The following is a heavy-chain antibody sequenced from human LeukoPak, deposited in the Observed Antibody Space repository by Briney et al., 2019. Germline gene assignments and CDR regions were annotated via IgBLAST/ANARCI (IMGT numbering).Heavy chain of an antibody. Sequence: SEPLSLTCTVCGGSISSYYWSWIRQPPGKGLEWIGSIYYSGSTYYNPSLKSRVTISVDTSKNQFSLKLSSVTAADTAVYYCARDPITMVGGIRYGMDVWGQGTTVTVSS. CDR1: GGSISSYY. CDR2: IYYSGST. CDR3: ARDPITMVGGIRYGMDV. D-gene: IGHD3-10*01. J-gene: IGHJ6*02. V-gene: IGHV4-59*01.